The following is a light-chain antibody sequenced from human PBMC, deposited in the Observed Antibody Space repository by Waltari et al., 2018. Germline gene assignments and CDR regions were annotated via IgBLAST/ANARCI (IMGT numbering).Light chain of an antibody. V-gene: IGLV10-54*01. CDR3: SAWDTSLSAVV. J-gene: IGLJ2*01. Sequence: QAGLTQPPSVSKGLRQTATPTCTGNSNNVGNQGAPWLQQHQGHPPKLLSYRNNDRTSGISERFSASRSGNTASLTITGLQPEDEADYYCSAWDTSLSAVVFGGGTKVTVL. CDR2: RNN. CDR1: SNNVGNQG.